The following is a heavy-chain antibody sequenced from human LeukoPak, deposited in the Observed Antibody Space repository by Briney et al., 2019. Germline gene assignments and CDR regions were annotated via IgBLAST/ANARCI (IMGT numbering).Heavy chain of an antibody. D-gene: IGHD3-3*01. V-gene: IGHV1-3*01. CDR3: ASPLLYRAFDI. CDR1: GYTFTSYA. CDR2: INAGNGNT. Sequence: ASVKVSCKAYGYTFTSYAMHWVRQAPGQRIEWMGWINAGNGNTKYSQKFQGRVTITRDTSASTAYMELSSLRSEDTAVYYCASPLLYRAFDIWGQGTMVTVSS. J-gene: IGHJ3*02.